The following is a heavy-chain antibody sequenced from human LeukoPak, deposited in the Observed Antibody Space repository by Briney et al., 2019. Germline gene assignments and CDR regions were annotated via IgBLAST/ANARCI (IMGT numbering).Heavy chain of an antibody. Sequence: GGSLRLSCAASGFTFSSYWMHWVRQVPGKGLMWVSCIDSAGTYTSYADSVKGRVTISRDNAKNMLYLQMNSLRAEDTAVYYCTRDTQSHFDYWGRGTLVTVSS. V-gene: IGHV3-74*01. J-gene: IGHJ4*02. CDR1: GFTFSSYW. CDR3: TRDTQSHFDY. CDR2: IDSAGTYT.